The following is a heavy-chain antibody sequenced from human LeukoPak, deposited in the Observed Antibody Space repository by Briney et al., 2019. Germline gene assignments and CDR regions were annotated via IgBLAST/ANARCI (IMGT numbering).Heavy chain of an antibody. CDR3: AKDRGQYSSSWYDAFDI. CDR2: INGDGRTT. Sequence: GGSLRLSCAASEITFSSYWMHWVRQGPGKGLVWVSRINGDGRTTSYADSVKGRFTISRDNSKNSLYLQMNSLRAEDTALYYCAKDRGQYSSSWYDAFDIWGQGTMVTVSS. J-gene: IGHJ3*02. D-gene: IGHD6-13*01. CDR1: EITFSSYW. V-gene: IGHV3-74*01.